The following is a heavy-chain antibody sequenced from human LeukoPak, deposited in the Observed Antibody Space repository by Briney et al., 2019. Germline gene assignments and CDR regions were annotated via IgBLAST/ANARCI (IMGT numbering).Heavy chain of an antibody. J-gene: IGHJ4*02. D-gene: IGHD3-10*01. Sequence: GGSLRLSCAASGFTFRTFPMGWVREAPGKGLGWGSSISSSSSYIYYADSVKGRFTISRDNAKNSLYLQMNSLRAEDTGVYFCARDGPPSYYYGSGSYQYDYWGQGTLVTVSS. CDR2: ISSSSSYI. V-gene: IGHV3-21*01. CDR3: ARDGPPSYYYGSGSYQYDY. CDR1: GFTFRTFP.